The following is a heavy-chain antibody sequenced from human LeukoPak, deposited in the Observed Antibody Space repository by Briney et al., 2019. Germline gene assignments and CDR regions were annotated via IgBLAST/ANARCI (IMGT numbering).Heavy chain of an antibody. CDR2: INPSGGST. V-gene: IGHV1-46*01. Sequence: ASVRVSCKASGYTFTSYYMHWVRQAPGQGLEWMGIINPSGGSTSYAQKFQGRVTMTRDTSTSTVYMELSSLRSEDTAVYYCARVQYSGYDFDYWGQGTLVTVSS. J-gene: IGHJ4*02. D-gene: IGHD5-12*01. CDR1: GYTFTSYY. CDR3: ARVQYSGYDFDY.